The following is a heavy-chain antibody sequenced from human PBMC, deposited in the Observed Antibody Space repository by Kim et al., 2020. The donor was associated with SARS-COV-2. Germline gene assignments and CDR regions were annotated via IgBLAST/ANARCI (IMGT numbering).Heavy chain of an antibody. D-gene: IGHD1-26*01. CDR1: GYTFTPYA. J-gene: IGHJ6*01. CDR3: ARGSSGRTYGMDV. CDR2: INAGNGNT. Sequence: ASVKVSCQASGYTFTPYAMHWVRQAPGQSLEWLGWINAGNGNTKYSQKFQGRVTFTRDTSASTAYMELSSLRSEDTAVYYCARGSSGRTYGMDVWGQGTTVTVSS. V-gene: IGHV1-3*01.